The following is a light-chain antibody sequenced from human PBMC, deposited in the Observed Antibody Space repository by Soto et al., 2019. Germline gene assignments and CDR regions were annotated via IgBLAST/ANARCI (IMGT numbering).Light chain of an antibody. CDR2: DVN. CDR3: CSFAGSNTYVV. Sequence: QSALTQPRSVSGSPGQSVTISCTGTSSDVGGYNHVSWYQQHPDKAPKLMIYDVNKRPSGVPDRFSGSKSGNTASLTISGLQAEDEADYFCCSFAGSNTYVVFGGGTKLTVL. J-gene: IGLJ2*01. V-gene: IGLV2-11*01. CDR1: SSDVGGYNH.